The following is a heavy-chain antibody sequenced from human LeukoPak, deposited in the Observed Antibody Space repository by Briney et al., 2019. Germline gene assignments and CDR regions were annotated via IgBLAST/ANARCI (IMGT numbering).Heavy chain of an antibody. CDR2: IYSGGST. CDR3: ASSGNYRIYYFDY. J-gene: IGHJ4*02. V-gene: IGHV3-66*01. CDR1: GFTVSSNY. D-gene: IGHD1-26*01. Sequence: GGSLRLSCAASGFTVSSNYMSWVRQAPGKGLEWVSLIYSGGSTYYADSVKGRFTISRDNSKNTLYLHMNSLRAEDTAVYYCASSGNYRIYYFDYWGQGTLVTVSS.